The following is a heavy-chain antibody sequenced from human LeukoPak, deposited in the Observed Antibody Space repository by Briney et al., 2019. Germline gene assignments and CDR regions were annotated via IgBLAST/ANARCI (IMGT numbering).Heavy chain of an antibody. V-gene: IGHV3-23*01. CDR2: ISGSGVST. CDR1: GFTFSIYA. J-gene: IGHJ4*02. CDR3: AKGLKTLGDY. Sequence: GGSLRLSCAASGFTFSIYAMSWVRQAPGKGLEWVSAISGSGVSTYYADSVKGRFTISRDNSKNTPYLQMNSLRVEDTAVYYCAKGLKTLGDYWGQGTLVTVSS. D-gene: IGHD3-16*01.